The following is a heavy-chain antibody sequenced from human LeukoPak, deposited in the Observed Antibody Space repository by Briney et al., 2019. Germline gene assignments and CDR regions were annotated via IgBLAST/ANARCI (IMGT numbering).Heavy chain of an antibody. CDR3: AKDATPRNSTWDHFDS. CDR2: IGGGDDI. CDR1: GFTFNIYA. V-gene: IGHV3-23*01. D-gene: IGHD1-7*01. Sequence: GGSLRLSCAASGFTFNIYAMSWVRQAPGKGLEWVSGIGGGDDIHYADSVKGRFTVSRDDSKKTVYLQMNSLRAEDTAIYFCAKDATPRNSTWDHFDSWGQGAPVTVSS. J-gene: IGHJ4*02.